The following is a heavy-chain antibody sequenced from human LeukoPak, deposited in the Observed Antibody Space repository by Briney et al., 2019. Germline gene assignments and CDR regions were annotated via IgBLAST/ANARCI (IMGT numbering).Heavy chain of an antibody. J-gene: IGHJ2*01. CDR1: GFTFSSYA. Sequence: GGSLRLSCAASGFTFSSYAMSWVRQAPGKGLEWVSAISGSGGSTYYADSVKGRFTISRDNSKNTLYLQMNSLRAEDTAVYYCAKDGLAYDSSGYHWVYLDLWGRGTLVTVSS. CDR3: AKDGLAYDSSGYHWVYLDL. CDR2: ISGSGGST. V-gene: IGHV3-23*01. D-gene: IGHD3-22*01.